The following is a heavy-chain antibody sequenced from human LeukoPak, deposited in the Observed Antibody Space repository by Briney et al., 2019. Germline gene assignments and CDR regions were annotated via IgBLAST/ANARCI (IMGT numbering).Heavy chain of an antibody. CDR1: GYSFTTYG. V-gene: IGHV1-18*01. Sequence: ASVKVSCKASGYSFTTYGISWVRQAPGQGLEWMGWISAYNGNTNYAQKLQGRVTMTTDTSTSTAYMELRSLRSDDTAVYYCAVDYDILTGNEFWGQGTLVTVSS. CDR3: AVDYDILTGNEF. D-gene: IGHD3-9*01. CDR2: ISAYNGNT. J-gene: IGHJ4*02.